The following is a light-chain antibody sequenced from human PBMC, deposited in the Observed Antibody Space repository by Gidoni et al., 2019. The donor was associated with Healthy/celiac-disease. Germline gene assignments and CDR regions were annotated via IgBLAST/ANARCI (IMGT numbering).Light chain of an antibody. CDR2: DAS. CDR3: QQRSNWPPIT. Sequence: DIVFTQSPATLSLSPGERATLSCRASQSVSSYLAWYQQKPGQAPRLLIYDASNRATGIPARFSGSGSGTEFTLTISSLEPEDCAVYYCQQRSNWPPITFGQGTRLEIK. CDR1: QSVSSY. V-gene: IGKV3-11*01. J-gene: IGKJ5*01.